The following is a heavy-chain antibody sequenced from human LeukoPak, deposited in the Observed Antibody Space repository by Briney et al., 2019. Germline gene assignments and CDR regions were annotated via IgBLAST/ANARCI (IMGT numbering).Heavy chain of an antibody. J-gene: IGHJ3*02. CDR3: ARGMYSSGWFHAFDI. CDR2: IGTAGDT. V-gene: IGHV3-13*01. D-gene: IGHD6-19*01. Sequence: GGSLRLSCAASGFTFSAYDMLWVRQATGRGLEWVSAIGTAGDTYYPGSVKGRFTISRENAKNSLYLQMNSLRAGDTAVYYCARGMYSSGWFHAFDIWGQGTMVTVSS. CDR1: GFTFSAYD.